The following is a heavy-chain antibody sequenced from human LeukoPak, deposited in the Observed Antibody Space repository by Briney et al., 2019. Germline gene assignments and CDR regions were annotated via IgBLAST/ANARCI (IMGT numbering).Heavy chain of an antibody. CDR3: ARAGLTNQLGQTYWYFDL. Sequence: GGSQRLSCAASVFTFSGSAMHGVRQAPGKGVEWVAKIQKEESDAYYGDSMEGRFTISRDNGENSLDVQMHSLRAEHTAVYSCARAGLTNQLGQTYWYFDLWGRGTLVTVSS. J-gene: IGHJ2*01. D-gene: IGHD7-27*01. CDR2: IQKEESDA. V-gene: IGHV3-7*01. CDR1: VFTFSGSA.